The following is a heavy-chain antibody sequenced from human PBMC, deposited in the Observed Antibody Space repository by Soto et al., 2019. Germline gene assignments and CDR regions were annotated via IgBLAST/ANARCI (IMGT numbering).Heavy chain of an antibody. J-gene: IGHJ2*01. CDR1: GFVFSSYW. CDR3: ARGMQCSRYFAL. V-gene: IGHV3-74*01. CDR2: ITNDGSST. Sequence: EVQLVESGGGLVQPGGSLRLSCAGSGFVFSSYWMHWVRQVPGKGLVWVSRITNDGSSTTYADSVNGRFTISRDNAKNTLYLQMNSLGAGDTAVYYCARGMQCSRYFALWGRGSLVTVSS. D-gene: IGHD6-19*01.